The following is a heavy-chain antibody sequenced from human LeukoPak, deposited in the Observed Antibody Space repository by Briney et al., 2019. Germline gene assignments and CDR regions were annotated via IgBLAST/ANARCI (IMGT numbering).Heavy chain of an antibody. CDR1: GDSISSGDYY. CDR3: ARDLILTGYGFGPDDY. Sequence: PSETLSLTCTVSGDSISSGDYYWSWIRQPAGKGLEWIGRISSSGSTNYNPSLKSRVTISVDTSKNQFSLKLSSVTAADTAVYYCARDLILTGYGFGPDDYWGQGTLVTVSS. D-gene: IGHD3-9*01. V-gene: IGHV4-61*02. J-gene: IGHJ4*02. CDR2: ISSSGST.